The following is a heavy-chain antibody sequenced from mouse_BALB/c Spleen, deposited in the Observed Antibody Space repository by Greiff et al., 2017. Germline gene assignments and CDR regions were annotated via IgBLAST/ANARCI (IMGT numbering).Heavy chain of an antibody. D-gene: IGHD1-1*01. V-gene: IGHV2-9-2*01. Sequence: QVQLMESGPGLVAPSQSLSITCTVSGFSLTSYDISWIRQPPGKGLEWLGVIWTGGGTNYNSAIMSRLSISKDNSKSQVFLEMNSLQTDDTAIYYGLRYYYCSSWSYYCMDYWGQGTSVTVSS. CDR1: GFSLTSYD. CDR3: LRYYYCSSWSYYCMDY. J-gene: IGHJ4*01. CDR2: IWTGGGT.